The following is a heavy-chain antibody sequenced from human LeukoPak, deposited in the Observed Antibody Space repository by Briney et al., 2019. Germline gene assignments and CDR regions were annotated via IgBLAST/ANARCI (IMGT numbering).Heavy chain of an antibody. Sequence: GGSLRLSCAASGFTFSNFGMHWVRQAPGKGLEWVAVIWFDGSNKYYADSVKGRFTISRDNSRNTLYLQMDSLRAEDTALYYCARDESSGSLHFDYWGQGTLVTVSS. CDR1: GFTFSNFG. D-gene: IGHD3-10*01. CDR2: IWFDGSNK. CDR3: ARDESSGSLHFDY. V-gene: IGHV3-33*01. J-gene: IGHJ4*02.